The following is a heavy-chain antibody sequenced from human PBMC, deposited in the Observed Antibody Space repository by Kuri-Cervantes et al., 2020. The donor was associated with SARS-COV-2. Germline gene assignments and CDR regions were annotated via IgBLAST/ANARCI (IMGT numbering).Heavy chain of an antibody. V-gene: IGHV5-51*01. J-gene: IGHJ4*02. Sequence: GESLKISCKGSGYSFATYWIGWVRQMPGKGLEWIGIIYPGDSDTRYSPSFQGQVTISADKSTTTAYLQWSSLKASDTAMYYCARLLFWSGFVDSWGQGTLVTVSS. CDR2: IYPGDSDT. CDR1: GYSFATYW. D-gene: IGHD3-3*01. CDR3: ARLLFWSGFVDS.